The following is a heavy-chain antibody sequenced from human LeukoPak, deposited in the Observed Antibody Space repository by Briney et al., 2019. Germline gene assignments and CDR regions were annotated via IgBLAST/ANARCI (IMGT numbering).Heavy chain of an antibody. V-gene: IGHV4-34*01. CDR1: GGSFSGYY. D-gene: IGHD6-13*01. CDR2: INHSGST. J-gene: IGHJ6*02. Sequence: SETLSLTCAVYGGSFSGYYWSWIRQPPGKGLEWIGEINHSGSTNYNPSLKSRVTIPVDTSKNQFSLKLSSVTAADTAVYYCASNRIAAAGTLYYYYGMDVWGQGTTVTVSS. CDR3: ASNRIAAAGTLYYYYGMDV.